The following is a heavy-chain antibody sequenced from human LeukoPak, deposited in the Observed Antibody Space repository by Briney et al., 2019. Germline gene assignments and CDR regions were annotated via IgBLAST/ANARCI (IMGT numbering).Heavy chain of an antibody. Sequence: GGSLRLSCAASGFTFDDYGMSWVRQAPGKGLEWVSGINWNGGSTGYADSVKGRFTISRDNAKNSLYLQMNSLRAEDTALYHCARAPMGGYQLLYENYYYMDVWGKGTTVTVSS. D-gene: IGHD2-2*02. CDR2: INWNGGST. CDR3: ARAPMGGYQLLYENYYYMDV. J-gene: IGHJ6*03. CDR1: GFTFDDYG. V-gene: IGHV3-20*01.